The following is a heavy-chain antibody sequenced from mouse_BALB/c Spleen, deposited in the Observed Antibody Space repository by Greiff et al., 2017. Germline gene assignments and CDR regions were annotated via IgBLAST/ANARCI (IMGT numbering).Heavy chain of an antibody. D-gene: IGHD1-2*01. CDR1: GFDFSRYW. V-gene: IGHV4-1*02. Sequence: EVKLLESGGGLVQPGGSLKLSCAASGFDFSRYWMSWVRQAPGKGLEWIGEINPDSSTINYTPSLKDKFIISRDNAKNTLYLQMSRVRSEDTALYYCARGERGGYGAYGGGGTLVTVAA. J-gene: IGHJ3*01. CDR3: ARGERGGYGAY. CDR2: INPDSSTI.